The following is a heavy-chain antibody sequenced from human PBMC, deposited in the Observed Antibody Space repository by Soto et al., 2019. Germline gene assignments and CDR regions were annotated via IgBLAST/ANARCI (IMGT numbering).Heavy chain of an antibody. CDR2: VDYNGVT. D-gene: IGHD2-15*01. V-gene: IGHV4-39*01. Sequence: TLSLTCTVSGGSIYRSGYYWGWIRQPPGRGLEWIGNVDYNGVTYSNPSLKSRVTISRDTSKNQFSLKLTSVTAADTALYYCGKVLVGATGHTDSDSWGPGTLVTVSS. CDR3: GKVLVGATGHTDSDS. J-gene: IGHJ4*02. CDR1: GGSIYRSGYY.